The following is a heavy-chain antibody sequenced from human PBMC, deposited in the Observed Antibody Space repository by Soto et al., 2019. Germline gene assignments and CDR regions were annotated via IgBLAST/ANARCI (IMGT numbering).Heavy chain of an antibody. CDR2: ISSSSSYT. D-gene: IGHD5-18*01. J-gene: IGHJ6*02. CDR3: ARSRGYSYGRYGMDV. Sequence: GGSLRLSCAASGFTFSDYYMSWIRQAPGKGLEWVSYISSSSSYTNYADSVKGRFTISRDNAKNSLYLQMNSLRAGDTAVYYCARSRGYSYGRYGMDVWGQGTTVTVSS. V-gene: IGHV3-11*06. CDR1: GFTFSDYY.